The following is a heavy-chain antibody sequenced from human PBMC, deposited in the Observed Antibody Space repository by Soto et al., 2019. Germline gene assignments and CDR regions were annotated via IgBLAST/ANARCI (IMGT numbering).Heavy chain of an antibody. CDR2: IDPSDSYT. J-gene: IGHJ6*02. CDR1: GYSFTSYW. CDR3: ARHSKKTGDFDYYYGMDV. D-gene: IGHD1-1*01. Sequence: GESLKISCKGSGYSFTSYWISWVRQMPGKGLEWMGRIDPSDSYTNYSPSFQGHVTISADKSISTAYLQWSSLKASDTAMYYCARHSKKTGDFDYYYGMDVWGQGTTVTVSS. V-gene: IGHV5-10-1*01.